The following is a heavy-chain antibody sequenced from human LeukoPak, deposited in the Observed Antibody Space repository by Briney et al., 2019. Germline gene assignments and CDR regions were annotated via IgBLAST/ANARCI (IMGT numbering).Heavy chain of an antibody. CDR3: ARDSLTIFGVVFSLYYFDY. V-gene: IGHV1-2*02. J-gene: IGHJ4*02. Sequence: ASVKVSCKASGYTFTGYYMHWVRQAPGQGLEWMGWINPNSGGTNYAQKFQGRVTMIRDTSISTAYMELSRLRSDDTAVYYCARDSLTIFGVVFSLYYFDYWGQGTLVTVSS. CDR2: INPNSGGT. D-gene: IGHD3-3*01. CDR1: GYTFTGYY.